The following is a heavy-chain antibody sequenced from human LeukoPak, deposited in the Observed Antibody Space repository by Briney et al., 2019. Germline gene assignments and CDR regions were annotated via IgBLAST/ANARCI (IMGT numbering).Heavy chain of an antibody. D-gene: IGHD4-23*01. CDR1: GFTFSSYG. J-gene: IGHJ3*02. Sequence: GGSLRLSCAASGFTFSSYGMHWVRQAPGKGLEWVAVISYDGSNKYYADSVKGRFTISRDNSKNTLYLQMNSLRAEDTAVYYCAKARYGGNSESAFDIWGQGTMVTVSS. V-gene: IGHV3-30*18. CDR3: AKARYGGNSESAFDI. CDR2: ISYDGSNK.